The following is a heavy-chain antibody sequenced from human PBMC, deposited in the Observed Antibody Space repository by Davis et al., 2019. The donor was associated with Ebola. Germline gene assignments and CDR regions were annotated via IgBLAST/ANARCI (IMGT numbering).Heavy chain of an antibody. CDR2: IIPILGIA. D-gene: IGHD6-19*01. Sequence: SVKVPCKASGGTFSSYTISWVRQAPGQGLEWMGRIIPILGIANYAQKFQGRVTITADKSTSTAYMELSSLRSEDTAVYYCARDAKQWLVSEHGAAFDIWGQGTMVTVSS. V-gene: IGHV1-69*04. J-gene: IGHJ3*02. CDR3: ARDAKQWLVSEHGAAFDI. CDR1: GGTFSSYT.